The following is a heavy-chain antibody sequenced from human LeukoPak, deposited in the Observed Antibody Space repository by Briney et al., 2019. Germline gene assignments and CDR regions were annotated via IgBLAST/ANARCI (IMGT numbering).Heavy chain of an antibody. Sequence: SETLSLTCNVSGGSISSSSYYWGWVRPPPGKGLEWIGSIYYRGSTYYKPSLKIRVTISLDTSKNQFSLKMSSVTAADTAVYFCASGRYFDLWGRGTLVTVSS. CDR3: ASGRYFDL. CDR2: IYYRGST. V-gene: IGHV4-39*07. CDR1: GGSISSSSYY. J-gene: IGHJ2*01.